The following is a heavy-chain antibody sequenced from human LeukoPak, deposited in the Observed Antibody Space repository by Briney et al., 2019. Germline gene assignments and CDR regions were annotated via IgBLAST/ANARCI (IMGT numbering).Heavy chain of an antibody. J-gene: IGHJ4*02. V-gene: IGHV3-30-3*01. CDR1: GFTFSSYA. CDR3: AKDLSSAVAGY. CDR2: ISYDGSNK. Sequence: GGSLRLSCAASGFTFSSYAMHWVRQAPGKGLEWVAVISYDGSNKYYADSVKGRFTISRDNSKNTVYLQMNSLRAEDTAVYYCAKDLSSAVAGYWGQGTLVTVSS. D-gene: IGHD6-19*01.